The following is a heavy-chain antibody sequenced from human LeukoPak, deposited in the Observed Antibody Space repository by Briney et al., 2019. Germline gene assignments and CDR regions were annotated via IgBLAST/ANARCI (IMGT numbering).Heavy chain of an antibody. CDR1: GGTFSSYA. J-gene: IGHJ6*03. D-gene: IGHD3-3*01. CDR3: ARGKERFLEWSTPGYYYYMDV. V-gene: IGHV1-69*13. Sequence: ASVKVSCKASGGTFSSYAISWVRQAPGQGLEWMGGIIPIFGTANYAQKFQGRVTITSDESTSTAYMELSSLRSEDTAVYYCARGKERFLEWSTPGYYYYMDVWGKGTTVTVSS. CDR2: IIPIFGTA.